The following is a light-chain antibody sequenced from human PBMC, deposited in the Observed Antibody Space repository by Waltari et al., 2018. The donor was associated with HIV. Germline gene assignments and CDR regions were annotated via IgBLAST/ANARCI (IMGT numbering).Light chain of an antibody. CDR1: QSVTTY. V-gene: IGKV3-11*01. J-gene: IGKJ4*01. CDR2: DAS. Sequence: DIVLTQSPATLSLSPGERATLSCRASQSVTTYLAWYQQQPGQAPRLRIYDASNRASGIPARFSGSGSGTDFTLTISSLEPEDFAVYYCQQRSKWPPLTFGGGTKVEIK. CDR3: QQRSKWPPLT.